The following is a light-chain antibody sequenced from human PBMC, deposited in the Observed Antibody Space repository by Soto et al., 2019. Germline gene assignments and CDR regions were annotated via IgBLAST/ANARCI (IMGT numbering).Light chain of an antibody. Sequence: EIVLTQSPATLSSSPGERATLSCRASQTVSNKLAWYQHKPGQAPRLLIYDTSNRATGIPARFSGSGSGTDFTLTISSLEPEDFAVYYCQQYGNSPWTFGQGTKVDIK. J-gene: IGKJ1*01. CDR1: QTVSNK. V-gene: IGKV3-11*01. CDR2: DTS. CDR3: QQYGNSPWT.